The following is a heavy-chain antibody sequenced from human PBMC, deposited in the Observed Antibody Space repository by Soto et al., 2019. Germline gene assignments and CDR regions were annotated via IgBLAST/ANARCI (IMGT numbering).Heavy chain of an antibody. J-gene: IGHJ6*02. D-gene: IGHD4-17*01. CDR3: ARSYGDSYYYYYGMDV. Sequence: GESLKISCEGSGFIFSKYKSGWVRQMPGKGLEWMGIINPDDSDTRYSPSFQGQVTISADKSISTAYLQWSSLKASDTAMYYCARSYGDSYYYYYGMDVWGQGTTVTVSS. CDR1: GFIFSKYK. CDR2: INPDDSDT. V-gene: IGHV5-51*01.